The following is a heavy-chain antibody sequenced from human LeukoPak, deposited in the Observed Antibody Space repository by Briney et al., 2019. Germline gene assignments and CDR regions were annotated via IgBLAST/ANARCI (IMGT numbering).Heavy chain of an antibody. CDR2: IYYSGST. V-gene: IGHV4-31*03. D-gene: IGHD4-17*01. Sequence: SQTLSLTCTVSGGSISSGGYYWSWIRQHPGKGLEWIGYIYYSGSTYYNPSLKSRVTISVDTSKNQFSLKLSSVTAADTAVYYCAREQRTTVFDYYGMDVWGQGTTVTVSS. CDR1: GGSISSGGYY. CDR3: AREQRTTVFDYYGMDV. J-gene: IGHJ6*02.